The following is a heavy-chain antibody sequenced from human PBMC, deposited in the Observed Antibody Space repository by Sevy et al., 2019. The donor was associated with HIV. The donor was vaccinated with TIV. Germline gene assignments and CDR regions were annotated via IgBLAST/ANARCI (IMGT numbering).Heavy chain of an antibody. V-gene: IGHV3-33*08. D-gene: IGHD3-10*01. J-gene: IGHJ4*02. CDR1: GFTLGEYG. CDR2: ISHDGRNHK. CDR3: ARDRGEILRSAFKS. Sequence: GGSLRLSCAASGFTLGEYGMHWVRQAPGKGLEWVAVISHDGRNHKYNSDFVKGRFTITRDNSKNMVYLQMNSLRVEDTAIYYCARDRGEILRSAFKSWGQGTLVTVSS.